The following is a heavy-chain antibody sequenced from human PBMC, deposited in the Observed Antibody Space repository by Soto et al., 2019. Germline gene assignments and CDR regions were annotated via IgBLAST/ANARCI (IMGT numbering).Heavy chain of an antibody. J-gene: IGHJ5*02. Sequence: EVQVVESGGGVVQPGGSLRLSCATSGFNFGYFWLNWIRQAPGRGLEWVANINQDGTKKNYVDSVKGRFTISRDNAQKSLYLQMNNLRTEDTAMYYCLSGNSASSTWGQGTLVTVSS. V-gene: IGHV3-7*02. CDR2: INQDGTKK. CDR1: GFNFGYFW. D-gene: IGHD5-12*01. CDR3: LSGNSASST.